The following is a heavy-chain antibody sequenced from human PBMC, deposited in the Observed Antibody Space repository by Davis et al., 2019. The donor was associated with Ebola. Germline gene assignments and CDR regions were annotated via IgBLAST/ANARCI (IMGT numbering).Heavy chain of an antibody. V-gene: IGHV1-2*06. CDR1: GYTFIDYN. D-gene: IGHD4-11*01. J-gene: IGHJ4*02. CDR2: VILKSGAT. CDR3: ARRNNYAHEY. Sequence: ASVKVSCKASGYTFIDYNIHWMRQAPGQGLEWLGRVILKSGATNYAQKFQGRVTMTRDTSISTVYMELSSLRYDDTADYYCARRNNYAHEYWGQGTLVTVSS.